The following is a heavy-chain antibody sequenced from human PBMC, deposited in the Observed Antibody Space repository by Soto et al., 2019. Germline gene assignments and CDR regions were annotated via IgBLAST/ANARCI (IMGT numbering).Heavy chain of an antibody. D-gene: IGHD3-22*01. CDR1: GYSISSGYY. CDR3: VRAGEDYDSSGYPSY. Sequence: PSETLSLTCAVSGYSISSGYYWGWIRQPPGKGLERIGSIYHSGSTYYTPSLKSRVTISVDTSKNPFSLKLSSVTAADTAVYYCVRAGEDYDSSGYPSYWGQGTLVTVAS. V-gene: IGHV4-38-2*01. J-gene: IGHJ4*02. CDR2: IYHSGST.